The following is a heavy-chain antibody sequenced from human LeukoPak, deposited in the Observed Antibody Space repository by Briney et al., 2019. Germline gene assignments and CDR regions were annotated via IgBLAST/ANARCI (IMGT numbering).Heavy chain of an antibody. J-gene: IGHJ1*01. CDR2: INHSGST. D-gene: IGHD3-22*01. Sequence: NASETLSLTCAVYGGSFSGYYWSWIRQPPGKGLEWIGEINHSGSTNYNPSLKSRVTISVDTSKNQFSLKLSSVTAADTAVYYCARGRYDYYDSSGYYPRAEYFQHWGQGTLVTVSS. CDR3: ARGRYDYYDSSGYYPRAEYFQH. CDR1: GGSFSGYY. V-gene: IGHV4-34*01.